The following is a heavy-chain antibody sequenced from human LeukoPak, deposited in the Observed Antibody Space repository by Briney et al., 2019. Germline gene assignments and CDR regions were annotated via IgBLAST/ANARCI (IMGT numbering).Heavy chain of an antibody. CDR2: ISGSGGST. D-gene: IGHD2-15*01. V-gene: IGHV3-23*01. J-gene: IGHJ4*02. CDR1: GGTFSSYA. Sequence: GASVKVSCEASGGTFSSYAMSWVRQAPGKGLEWVSAISGSGGSTYYADSVKGRFTISRDNSKNTLYLQMNSLRAEDTAVYYCAKDFVVLTAAPGYFDYWGQGTLVTVSS. CDR3: AKDFVVLTAAPGYFDY.